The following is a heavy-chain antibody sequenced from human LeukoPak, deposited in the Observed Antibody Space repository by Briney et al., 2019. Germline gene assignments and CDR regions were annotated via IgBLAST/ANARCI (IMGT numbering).Heavy chain of an antibody. V-gene: IGHV3-66*02. D-gene: IGHD3-3*01. CDR2: IYSGGST. CDR1: GFTVSSNY. J-gene: IGHJ4*02. CDR3: ASLTYYDFWSGSYPNDY. Sequence: GGXLRLSCAASGFTVSSNYMSWVRQAPGKGLEWVSVIYSGGSTYYADSVKGRFTISRDNSKNTLYLQMNSLRAEDTAVYYCASLTYYDFWSGSYPNDYWGQGTLVTVSS.